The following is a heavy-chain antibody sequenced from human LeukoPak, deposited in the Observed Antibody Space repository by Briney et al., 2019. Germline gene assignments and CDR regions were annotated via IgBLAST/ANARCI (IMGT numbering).Heavy chain of an antibody. J-gene: IGHJ3*02. Sequence: SETLSLTCTVSGGSISSGGYCWSWIRQHPGKGLEWIGYIYYSGSTYYTLSLQIRVTISVDTSKNQFSPKLSSVTGADTAVYYCARVVAPPIVVVMVAFDIWGQGTMVTVSS. D-gene: IGHD3-22*01. V-gene: IGHV4-31*03. CDR2: IYYSGST. CDR3: ARVVAPPIVVVMVAFDI. CDR1: GGSISSGGYC.